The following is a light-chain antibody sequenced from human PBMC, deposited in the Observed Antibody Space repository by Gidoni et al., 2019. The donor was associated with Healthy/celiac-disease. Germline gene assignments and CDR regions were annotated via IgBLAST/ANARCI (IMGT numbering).Light chain of an antibody. J-gene: IGLJ3*02. CDR1: ALPKQY. CDR3: QSADSSGTWV. V-gene: IGLV3-25*03. CDR2: KDS. Sequence: SEELTQPPSVAVSPGQTARITCSGEALPKQYAYWYQQKPGQAPVLVRYKDSERPSGIPERFSGSSSGTPVTLTISGVQAEDEADYYCQSADSSGTWVFCGGTQLTVL.